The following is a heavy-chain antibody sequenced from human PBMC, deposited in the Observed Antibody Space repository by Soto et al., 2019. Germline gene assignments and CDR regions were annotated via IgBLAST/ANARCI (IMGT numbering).Heavy chain of an antibody. J-gene: IGHJ5*02. D-gene: IGHD6-13*01. Sequence: SVKVSCKASGGTFSSYTISWVRQAPGQGLEWMGRVIPILGIANYAQKFQGRVTITADKSTSTAYMELSSLRSEDTAVYYCARVRGSSSHWFDPWGQGTLATVSS. CDR2: VIPILGIA. CDR3: ARVRGSSSHWFDP. V-gene: IGHV1-69*02. CDR1: GGTFSSYT.